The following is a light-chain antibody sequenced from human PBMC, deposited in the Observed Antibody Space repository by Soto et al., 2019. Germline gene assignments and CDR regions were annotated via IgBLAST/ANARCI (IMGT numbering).Light chain of an antibody. CDR3: QAFDSSNMA. J-gene: IGLJ2*01. CDR1: SGSIGSTY. V-gene: IGLV6-57*04. CDR2: EDN. Sequence: NFLLTQPHSVSESPGKTVTISCTRSSGSIGSTYVQWYQQRPGSVPTTVIYEDNQRPSGVPDRFSGSIDSSSNSAFLTISGLETEDEADHYCQAFDSSNMAFGGGTKLTVL.